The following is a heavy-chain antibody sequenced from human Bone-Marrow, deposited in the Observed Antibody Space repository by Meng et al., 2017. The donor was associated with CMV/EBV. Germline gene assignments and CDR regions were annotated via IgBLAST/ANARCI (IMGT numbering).Heavy chain of an antibody. CDR3: ARVSQWMGYFDY. D-gene: IGHD6-19*01. Sequence: GGSLRLSCAASGFTVSSNYMSWVRQAPGKGLEWVSVIYSGGSTYYADSVKGRFTISRVNSKNTLYLQMNSLRAEDTAVYYCARVSQWMGYFDYWGQGTLVAFSS. CDR1: GFTVSSNY. CDR2: IYSGGST. V-gene: IGHV3-53*01. J-gene: IGHJ4*02.